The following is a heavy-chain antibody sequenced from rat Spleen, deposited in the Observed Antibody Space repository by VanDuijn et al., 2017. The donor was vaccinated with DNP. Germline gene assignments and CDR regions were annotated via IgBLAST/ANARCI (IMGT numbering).Heavy chain of an antibody. V-gene: IGHV5-25*01. J-gene: IGHJ1*01. D-gene: IGHD1-1*01. CDR1: GFTFSNYD. Sequence: EVQLVESGGGLVQPGRSLKLSCAASGFTFSNYDMAWVRQAPTKGLEWVASISTSGGSTYYRDSVKGRFTVSRDNAKSTLYLQMDSLRSEDTATYYCARRSVVYYWYFDFWGPGTMVTVSS. CDR3: ARRSVVYYWYFDF. CDR2: ISTSGGST.